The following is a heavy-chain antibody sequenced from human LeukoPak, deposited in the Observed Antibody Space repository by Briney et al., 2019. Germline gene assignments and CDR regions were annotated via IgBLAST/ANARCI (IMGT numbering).Heavy chain of an antibody. D-gene: IGHD1-26*01. J-gene: IGHJ4*02. Sequence: QPGGSLRLSCAASGFTFSTYAMHWVRQAPGKGLEWVAVISYDGNNKYYADSVKGRFTISRDNAKNSLYLQMNSLRAEDTAVYYCARDPLTLEWELDPFDYWGQGTLVTVSS. CDR3: ARDPLTLEWELDPFDY. CDR2: ISYDGNNK. CDR1: GFTFSTYA. V-gene: IGHV3-30-3*01.